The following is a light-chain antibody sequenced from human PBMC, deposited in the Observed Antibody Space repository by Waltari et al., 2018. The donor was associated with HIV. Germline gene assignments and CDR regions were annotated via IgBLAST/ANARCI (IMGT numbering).Light chain of an antibody. J-gene: IGLJ2*01. CDR2: DVS. CDR3: SSYTSSSTYVV. CDR1: SSDVGGYNY. Sequence: QSALTQPASVSGSPGQSITISCTGTSSDVGGYNYVPWYQQHPGKAPKLMIYDVSNRPSGVSNRFSGSKSGNTASLTISGLKAEDEADYYCSSYTSSSTYVVFGGGTKLTVL. V-gene: IGLV2-14*01.